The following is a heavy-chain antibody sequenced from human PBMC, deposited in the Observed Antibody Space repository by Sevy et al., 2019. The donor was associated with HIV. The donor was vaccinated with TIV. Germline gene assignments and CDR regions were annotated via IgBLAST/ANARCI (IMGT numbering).Heavy chain of an antibody. D-gene: IGHD2-15*01. J-gene: IGHJ4*02. CDR1: GFTFSAYG. CDR2: IRYDGSNK. Sequence: GESLKISCAASGFTFSAYGRHWVRQAPGKGLEWVAFIRYDGSNKFYADSVKGRFTISRDNSNNMMYLQMNSLRGEDTAVYYCATSWTPGYWGQGTLVTVSS. CDR3: ATSWTPGY. V-gene: IGHV3-30*02.